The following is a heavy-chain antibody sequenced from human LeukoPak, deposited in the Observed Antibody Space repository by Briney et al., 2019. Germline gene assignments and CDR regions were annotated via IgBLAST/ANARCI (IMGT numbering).Heavy chain of an antibody. Sequence: PGGSLRLSCAASGFTLSNNYMSWVRQAPGKGLEWVSISYSDSNTNYADSVKGRFTISRDTSQNTLSLQMNSLRAEDTAVYYCVRKNRDFNAAFDIWGQGTVVTVSS. CDR2: SYSDSNT. CDR1: GFTLSNNY. V-gene: IGHV3-53*01. D-gene: IGHD1-14*01. CDR3: VRKNRDFNAAFDI. J-gene: IGHJ3*02.